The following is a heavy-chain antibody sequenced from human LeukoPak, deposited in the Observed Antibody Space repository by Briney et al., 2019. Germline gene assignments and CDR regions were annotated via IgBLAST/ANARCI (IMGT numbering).Heavy chain of an antibody. D-gene: IGHD3-10*01. V-gene: IGHV3-48*03. CDR1: GFTFRDYE. CDR3: ARLDASGSYSSRDFYYGMDV. J-gene: IGHJ6*02. CDR2: ISTSGTTI. Sequence: GGSLRLSCVAYGFTFRDYEVNWVRQAPGKGLEWVSFISTSGTTIYYAHSVKGRFTISRDNARNSLFLQMNSLRAEDTAVYYCARLDASGSYSSRDFYYGMDVWGQGTTVAVSS.